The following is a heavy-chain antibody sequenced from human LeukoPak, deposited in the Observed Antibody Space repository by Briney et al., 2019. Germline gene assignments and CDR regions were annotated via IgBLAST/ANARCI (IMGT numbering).Heavy chain of an antibody. CDR1: GFTFSSYG. CDR3: AKDALSSFDY. V-gene: IGHV3-30*02. Sequence: PGGSLRLSCAASGFTFSSYGMRWVRQAPGKGLEWVAFIRYDGSNKYYADSVKGRFTISRDNSKNTLYLQMNSLRAEDTAVYYCAKDALSSFDYWGQGTLVTVSS. CDR2: IRYDGSNK. D-gene: IGHD1-26*01. J-gene: IGHJ4*02.